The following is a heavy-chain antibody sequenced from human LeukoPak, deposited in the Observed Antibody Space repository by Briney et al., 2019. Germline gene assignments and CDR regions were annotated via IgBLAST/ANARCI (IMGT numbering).Heavy chain of an antibody. CDR3: AKEGLLWFGEVYYGMDV. V-gene: IGHV3-23*01. D-gene: IGHD3-10*01. J-gene: IGHJ6*02. CDR1: GFIFSNYA. CDR2: ISGGGGGT. Sequence: GGSLRLSCAASGFIFSNYAMSWVRQAPGKGPEWVSGISGGGGGTYYADSVKGRFTISRANSKNTLYLQMKSLRVDDTAVYYCAKEGLLWFGEVYYGMDVWGQGTTVTVSS.